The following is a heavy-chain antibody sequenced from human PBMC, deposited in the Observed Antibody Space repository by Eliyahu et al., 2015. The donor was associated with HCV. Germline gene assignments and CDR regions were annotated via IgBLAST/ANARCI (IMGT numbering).Heavy chain of an antibody. CDR2: IYSGGSI. CDR3: ARGNYCSSTSCALDY. Sequence: EVQLVESGGGVIQPGGSLRLSCAASGFSVSSNYMRWVRQAPGKGLXWVSVIYSGGSIYYAESVKGRFTISRDHSENTLYLQMNSLRVEDTAVYYCARGNYCSSTSCALDYWGQGTLVTVSS. D-gene: IGHD2-2*01. V-gene: IGHV3-53*01. J-gene: IGHJ4*02. CDR1: GFSVSSNY.